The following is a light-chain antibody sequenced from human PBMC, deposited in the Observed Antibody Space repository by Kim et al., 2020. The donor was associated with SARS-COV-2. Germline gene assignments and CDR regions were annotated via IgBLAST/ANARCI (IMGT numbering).Light chain of an antibody. CDR1: QSVSSIY. CDR2: GAS. V-gene: IGKV3-20*01. J-gene: IGKJ1*01. Sequence: EIVLTQSPGTLSLSPGERATLSCRASQSVSSIYLAWYQQKPGQGPRLLIYGASIRATGIPDRFSGSGSGTDFTLTISRLEPEDFAVYYCQQYDSSPRTFGQGTKVDIK. CDR3: QQYDSSPRT.